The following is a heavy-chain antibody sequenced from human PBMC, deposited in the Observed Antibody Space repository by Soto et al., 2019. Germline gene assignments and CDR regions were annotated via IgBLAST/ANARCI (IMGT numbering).Heavy chain of an antibody. CDR1: GYCVSRGYY. D-gene: IGHD3-3*02. CDR3: ASLPMFGVVRQDKRWFDL. J-gene: IGHJ5*02. CDR2: IYHSGTT. Sequence: XGTLALTGAACGYCVSRGYYGCCFRQPPEKGLEWIGSIYHSGTTYYNPSLKSRVTMSVDTSRNQFSLKLTSVTAADTGVYYCASLPMFGVVRQDKRWFDLWGQAILVTVSS. V-gene: IGHV4-38-2*01.